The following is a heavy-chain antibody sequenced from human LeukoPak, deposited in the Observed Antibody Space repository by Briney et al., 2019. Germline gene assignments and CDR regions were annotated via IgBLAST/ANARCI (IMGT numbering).Heavy chain of an antibody. CDR2: IYYSGST. D-gene: IGHD3-16*02. Sequence: SETLSLTCIVSGGSISSYYWSWIRQPPGKGLEWIGYIYYSGSTNYNPSLKSRVTISLDTSKNQFSLKLSSVTAADTAVYFGARGVTFGGVIVPAFDIWGQGTMVTVSS. CDR3: ARGVTFGGVIVPAFDI. CDR1: GGSISSYY. J-gene: IGHJ3*02. V-gene: IGHV4-59*01.